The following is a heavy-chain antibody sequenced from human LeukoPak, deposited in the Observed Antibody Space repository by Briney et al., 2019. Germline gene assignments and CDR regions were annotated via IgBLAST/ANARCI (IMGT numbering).Heavy chain of an antibody. CDR1: GYTFTSYY. CDR2: INPSGGST. J-gene: IGHJ4*02. Sequence: ASVKVSCKASGYTFTSYYMHWVRQAPGQGLEWMGIINPSGGSTSYAQKFQGRVTMTRDTSTSTVYMELSSLRSEDTAVYYCARIRGRKYSSGWTNFDYWGQGTLVTVSS. V-gene: IGHV1-46*01. D-gene: IGHD6-19*01. CDR3: ARIRGRKYSSGWTNFDY.